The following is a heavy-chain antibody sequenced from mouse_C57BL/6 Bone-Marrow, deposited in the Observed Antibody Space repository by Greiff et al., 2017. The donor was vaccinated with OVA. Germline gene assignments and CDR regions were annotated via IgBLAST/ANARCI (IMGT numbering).Heavy chain of an antibody. V-gene: IGHV1-81*01. CDR1: GYTFTSYG. CDR2: IYPRSGNT. Sequence: QVQLQQSGAELARPGASVKLSCKASGYTFTSYGISWVKHRTGQGLEWIGEIYPRSGNTYYNEKFKGKATLTADKSSSTAYMELRSLTSEDSAVYFCADYYGSSGFAYWGQGTLVTVSA. CDR3: ADYYGSSGFAY. J-gene: IGHJ3*01. D-gene: IGHD1-1*01.